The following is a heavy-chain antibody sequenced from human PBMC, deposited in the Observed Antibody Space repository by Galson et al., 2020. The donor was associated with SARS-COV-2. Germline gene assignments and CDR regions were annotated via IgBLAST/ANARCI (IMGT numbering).Heavy chain of an antibody. CDR1: GFTFSSYG. CDR3: ARDGPPGGSYRTWGSNDAFDI. CDR2: IWYDGSNK. D-gene: IGHD1-26*01. J-gene: IGHJ3*02. V-gene: IGHV3-33*01. Sequence: GGSLRLSCAASGFTFSSYGMHWVRQAPGKGLEWVAVIWYDGSNKYYADSVKGRFTISRDNSKNTLYLQMNSLRAEDTAVYYCARDGPPGGSYRTWGSNDAFDIWGQGTMVTVSS.